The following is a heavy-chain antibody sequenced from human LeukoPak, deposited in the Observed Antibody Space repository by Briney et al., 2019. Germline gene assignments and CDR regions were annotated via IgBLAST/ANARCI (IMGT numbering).Heavy chain of an antibody. CDR1: GFTFTKYW. Sequence: GGSLRLSCAASGFTFTKYWMTWVRQAPGKGLEWVGNIKQDGSDKNYMDSVKGRFTISRDNSKNSLYLQMNSLRAEDTAVYYCARAGAAAGNDFWGQGTLVTVSS. CDR2: IKQDGSDK. CDR3: ARAGAAAGNDF. D-gene: IGHD6-13*01. V-gene: IGHV3-7*03. J-gene: IGHJ4*02.